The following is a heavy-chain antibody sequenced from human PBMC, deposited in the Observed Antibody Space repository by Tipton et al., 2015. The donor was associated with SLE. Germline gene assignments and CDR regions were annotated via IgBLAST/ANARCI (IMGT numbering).Heavy chain of an antibody. CDR1: GGSIKGQY. CDR3: ARRFSYGYKGAFDI. CDR2: ISYSGST. J-gene: IGHJ3*02. Sequence: TLSLTCTVSGGSIKGQYWSWIRQAPGKGLEWIGYISYSGSTKYNPSLKNRVTISVDTSNNQFSLKLSSMTAADTAVYYCARRFSYGYKGAFDIWGQGTMVTVSS. V-gene: IGHV4-59*11. D-gene: IGHD5-18*01.